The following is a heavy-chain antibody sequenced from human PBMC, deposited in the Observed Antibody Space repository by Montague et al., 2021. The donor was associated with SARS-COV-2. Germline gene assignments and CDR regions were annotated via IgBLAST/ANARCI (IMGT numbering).Heavy chain of an antibody. CDR2: XDWDDDK. D-gene: IGHD3-9*01. Sequence: PALVKPTQTLTLTCTFSEFSLSTSGMCVSWIRQPPGKALEWLALXDWDDDKFYSTSLKTRLTISKDTSKNQVVLTMTNMDPVDTATYYCARVRYFDTTFDYWGQGTLVTVSS. CDR1: EFSLSTSGMC. J-gene: IGHJ4*02. CDR3: ARVRYFDTTFDY. V-gene: IGHV2-70*01.